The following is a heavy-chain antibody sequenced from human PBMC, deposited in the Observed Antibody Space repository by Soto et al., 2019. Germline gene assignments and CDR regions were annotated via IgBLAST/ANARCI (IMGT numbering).Heavy chain of an antibody. CDR3: ARGEYYFSGTNEYLDY. Sequence: EVQLVESGGGLVKPGGSLRLSCAASGFTFSTYSVNWVCQAPGKGLEWVSSISSSSSYIYYAYSVKGRFTISRENARNSLYRQMYSLRAEDTAVYYCARGEYYFSGTNEYLDYWGQGTLFTFSS. CDR2: ISSSSSYI. V-gene: IGHV3-21*01. J-gene: IGHJ4*02. D-gene: IGHD3-10*01. CDR1: GFTFSTYS.